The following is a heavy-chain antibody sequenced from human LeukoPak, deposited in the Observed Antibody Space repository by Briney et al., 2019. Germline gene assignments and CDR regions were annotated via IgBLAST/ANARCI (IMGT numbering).Heavy chain of an antibody. CDR2: ISGSGGST. J-gene: IGHJ4*02. Sequence: GGSLRLSRAASGFTFSSYAMHWVRQVPGKGLEWVSAISGSGGSTYYADSVKGRFTISRDNSKNTLYLQMNSLRAEDTAVYYCAKAGYYYDSSPLVYFDYWGQGTLVTVSS. CDR1: GFTFSSYA. D-gene: IGHD3-22*01. CDR3: AKAGYYYDSSPLVYFDY. V-gene: IGHV3-23*01.